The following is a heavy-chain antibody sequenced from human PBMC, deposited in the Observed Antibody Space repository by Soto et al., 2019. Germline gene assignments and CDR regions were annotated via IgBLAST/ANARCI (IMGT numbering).Heavy chain of an antibody. D-gene: IGHD6-19*01. CDR3: ARQHPLDSSAWYI. J-gene: IGHJ4*02. Sequence: GESLKISCEVSGGSFTSFWIGWVRQMPGKGLEWMGIIYPRDSDIRYSPSLQGQVTISADKSISTAYLEWSSLKASDTAMYYCARQHPLDSSAWYIWGQGTLVTVSS. CDR1: GGSFTSFW. CDR2: IYPRDSDI. V-gene: IGHV5-51*01.